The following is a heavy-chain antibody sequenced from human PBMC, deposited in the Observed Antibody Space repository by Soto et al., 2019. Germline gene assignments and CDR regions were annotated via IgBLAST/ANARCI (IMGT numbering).Heavy chain of an antibody. Sequence: PSETLSLTCTVSGGSISSGGYYWSWIRQHPGKGLEWIGYIYYSGSTYYNPSLKSRVTISVDTSKNQFSLKLSSVTAADTAVYYCARGPKWSYYFDYWGQGTQVTVSS. D-gene: IGHD2-15*01. J-gene: IGHJ4*02. CDR1: GGSISSGGYY. V-gene: IGHV4-31*03. CDR2: IYYSGST. CDR3: ARGPKWSYYFDY.